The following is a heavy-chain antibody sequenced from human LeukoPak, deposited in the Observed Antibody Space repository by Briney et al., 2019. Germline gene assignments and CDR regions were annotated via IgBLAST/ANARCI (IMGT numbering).Heavy chain of an antibody. CDR1: GYTFTSYG. CDR3: ARDRNFERYSYGYVYFDY. Sequence: ASVKVSCKASGYTFTSYGISWVRQAPGQGLEWMGWISAYNGNTNYAQKLQGRVTMTTDTSTSTAYMELRSLRSDDTAVYFCARDRNFERYSYGYVYFDYWGQGTLVTVSS. J-gene: IGHJ4*02. D-gene: IGHD5-18*01. V-gene: IGHV1-18*01. CDR2: ISAYNGNT.